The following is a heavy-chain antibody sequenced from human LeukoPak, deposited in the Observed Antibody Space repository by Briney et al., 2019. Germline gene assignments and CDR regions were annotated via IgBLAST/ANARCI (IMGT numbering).Heavy chain of an antibody. CDR2: ISYDGSNK. D-gene: IGHD6-19*01. CDR1: GFTFSSYA. V-gene: IGHV3-30*04. CDR3: AREKQWLVLDYYYGIDV. J-gene: IGHJ6*04. Sequence: LRLSXAACGFTFSSYAMHWVRRAPGKGLEWVAVISYDGSNKYYSECVKGRFTISRDNSKNTLYLQMNSLRAEDTAVYYCAREKQWLVLDYYYGIDVWGKGTTVTVSS.